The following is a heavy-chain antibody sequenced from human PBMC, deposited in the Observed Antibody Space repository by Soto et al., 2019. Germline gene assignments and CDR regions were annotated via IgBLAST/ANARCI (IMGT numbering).Heavy chain of an antibody. J-gene: IGHJ3*02. CDR2: IWYDGSNK. Sequence: VGSLRLSCAASGFTFSSYGMHWVRQAPGKGLEWVAVIWYDGSNKYYADSVKGRFTISRDNSKNTLYLQMNSLRAEDTAVYYCAREIDAFDIWGQGTMVTVSS. CDR3: AREIDAFDI. V-gene: IGHV3-33*01. CDR1: GFTFSSYG.